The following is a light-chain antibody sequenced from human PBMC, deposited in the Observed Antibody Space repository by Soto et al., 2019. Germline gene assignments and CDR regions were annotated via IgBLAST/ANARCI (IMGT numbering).Light chain of an antibody. V-gene: IGLV1-40*01. J-gene: IGLJ1*01. CDR1: SSNIGAGFD. CDR2: AST. Sequence: QSVLTQPPSVSGAPGQRVTISCSGNSSNIGAGFDVHWYQQLPGAAPKLLIYASTNRPSGVPDRFSGSKSDTSASLAITGLQAEDEADYYCSSYTSSNTFYVFGTGTKLTVL. CDR3: SSYTSSNTFYV.